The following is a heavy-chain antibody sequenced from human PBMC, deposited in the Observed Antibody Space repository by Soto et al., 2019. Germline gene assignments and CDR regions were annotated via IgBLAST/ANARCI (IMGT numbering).Heavy chain of an antibody. CDR2: IYSGGST. Sequence: GSLSLSCAASGFTVSSNYMSWVRQAPGKGLEWVSVIYSGGSTFYADSVKGRFTISRDNSKNMVYLQMNRMRAEDTAVYYCAREWPHIECWGQGTRVSVSA. V-gene: IGHV3-53*01. J-gene: IGHJ4*02. CDR3: AREWPHIEC. CDR1: GFTVSSNY.